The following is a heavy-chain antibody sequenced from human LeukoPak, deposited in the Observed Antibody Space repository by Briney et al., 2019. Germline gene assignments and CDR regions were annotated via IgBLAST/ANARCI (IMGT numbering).Heavy chain of an antibody. V-gene: IGHV3-21*01. Sequence: GGSLRLSCAASGFTFSSYSMNWVRQAPGKGLEWVSSISSSSSYIYYADSVKGRFTISRDNAKNSLYLQMYSLRAEDTAVYYCARGGGNPGDYYYYMDVWGKGTTVTVSS. CDR2: ISSSSSYI. D-gene: IGHD4-23*01. J-gene: IGHJ6*03. CDR1: GFTFSSYS. CDR3: ARGGGNPGDYYYYMDV.